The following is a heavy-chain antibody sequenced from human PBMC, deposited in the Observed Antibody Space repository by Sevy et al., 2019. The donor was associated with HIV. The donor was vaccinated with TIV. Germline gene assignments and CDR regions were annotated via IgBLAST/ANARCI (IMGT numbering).Heavy chain of an antibody. J-gene: IGHJ6*02. CDR2: IRSKANSYAT. Sequence: GGSLRLSCAASGFTFSGSAMHWVRQASGKGLEWVGRIRSKANSYATAYAASVKGRFTISRDDSTNTAYLQMNSLKTEDTAVYYCTRSYDFWRGYGMDVWGQGTTVTVSS. CDR1: GFTFSGSA. V-gene: IGHV3-73*01. CDR3: TRSYDFWRGYGMDV. D-gene: IGHD3-3*01.